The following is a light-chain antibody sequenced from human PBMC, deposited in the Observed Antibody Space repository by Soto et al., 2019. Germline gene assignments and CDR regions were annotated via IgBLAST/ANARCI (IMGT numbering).Light chain of an antibody. J-gene: IGKJ2*01. V-gene: IGKV1-39*01. Sequence: DIQMTQSPSSLSASVGDRVTITCRASQNINNYLNWYQQKPGKAPQLLIYTASSLQSGVPSRFSGSGSGTDFTLTINDLQPEDFATYYCQESYSTPMYTFGQGTKVDSK. CDR3: QESYSTPMYT. CDR1: QNINNY. CDR2: TAS.